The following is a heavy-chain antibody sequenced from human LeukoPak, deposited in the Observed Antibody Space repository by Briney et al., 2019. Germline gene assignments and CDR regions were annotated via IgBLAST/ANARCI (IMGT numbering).Heavy chain of an antibody. Sequence: GGSLRLSCAASGFAFSTYWMHWVRQAPGKGLVWVSRIHNDGSGTTYADYVKGRFTISRDNAKNTLYLQMNSLRAEDTAVYYCARGGYYSLDYWGQGTPVTVPS. CDR2: IHNDGSGT. D-gene: IGHD2-21*01. J-gene: IGHJ4*02. CDR3: ARGGYYSLDY. V-gene: IGHV3-74*01. CDR1: GFAFSTYW.